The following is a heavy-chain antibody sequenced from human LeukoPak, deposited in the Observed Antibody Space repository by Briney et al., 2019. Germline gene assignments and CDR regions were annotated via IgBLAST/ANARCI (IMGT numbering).Heavy chain of an antibody. CDR1: GFTFRSCA. CDR3: ARVPSGWRPFDY. J-gene: IGHJ4*02. CDR2: ISGSGGST. V-gene: IGHV3-23*01. Sequence: GGSLRLSCAASGFTFRSCAMSWVRQAPGKGLEWVSAISGSGGSTYYADSVKGRFTISRDNSKNTLYLQMNSLRAEDTAVYYCARVPSGWRPFDYWGQGTLVTVSS. D-gene: IGHD6-19*01.